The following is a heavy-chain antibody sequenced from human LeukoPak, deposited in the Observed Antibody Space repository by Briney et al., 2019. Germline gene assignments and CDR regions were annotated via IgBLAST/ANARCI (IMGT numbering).Heavy chain of an antibody. CDR2: ISYDGSNK. CDR3: ARGSNAVAGTTYYYYYMDA. Sequence: GGSLRLSCAASGFTFSSYAMHWVRQAPGKGLEGVAVISYDGSNKYYADSVKGRFTISRDNSKNTLYLQMDSLRAEDTAVYYCARGSNAVAGTTYYYYYMDAWGKGTTVTVSS. D-gene: IGHD6-19*01. J-gene: IGHJ6*03. V-gene: IGHV3-30*01. CDR1: GFTFSSYA.